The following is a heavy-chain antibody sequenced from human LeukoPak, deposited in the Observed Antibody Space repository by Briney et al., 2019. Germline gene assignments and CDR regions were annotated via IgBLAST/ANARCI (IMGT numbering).Heavy chain of an antibody. CDR2: IYYSGST. Sequence: SETLSLTCTVSGGSISSGGYYWSWIRQHPRKGLEWIGYIYYSGSTYYNTSLKSRVTISVDTSKNQFSLKLSSVTAADTAVYYCASAPAAKYYYYYYMDVWGKGTTVTVSS. CDR3: ASAPAAKYYYYYYMDV. J-gene: IGHJ6*03. D-gene: IGHD2-2*01. CDR1: GGSISSGGYY. V-gene: IGHV4-31*03.